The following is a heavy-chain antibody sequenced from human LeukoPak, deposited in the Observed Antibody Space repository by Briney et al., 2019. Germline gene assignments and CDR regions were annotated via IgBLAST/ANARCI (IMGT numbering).Heavy chain of an antibody. V-gene: IGHV3-64*01. Sequence: GGSLRLSCAASGFTFSSYSMNWVRQAPGKGLEYVSAISSNGGSTYYANSVKGRFTISRDNSKNTLYLQMGSLRAEDMAVYYCASRAHFWSGPGGWGQGTLVTVSS. CDR1: GFTFSSYS. J-gene: IGHJ4*02. CDR2: ISSNGGST. CDR3: ASRAHFWSGPGG. D-gene: IGHD3-3*02.